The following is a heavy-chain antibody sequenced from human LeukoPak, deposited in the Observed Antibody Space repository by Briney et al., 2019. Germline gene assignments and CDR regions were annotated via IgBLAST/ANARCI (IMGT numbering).Heavy chain of an antibody. CDR3: ARDLRYYGSGSYPYDAFDI. D-gene: IGHD3-10*01. Sequence: SVKVSCKASGGTFSSYAISWVRQAPGQGLEWMGGIIPIFGTANYAQKFQGRVAITADESTSTAYMELSSLRSEDTAVYYCARDLRYYGSGSYPYDAFDIWGQGTMVTVSS. CDR2: IIPIFGTA. V-gene: IGHV1-69*13. J-gene: IGHJ3*02. CDR1: GGTFSSYA.